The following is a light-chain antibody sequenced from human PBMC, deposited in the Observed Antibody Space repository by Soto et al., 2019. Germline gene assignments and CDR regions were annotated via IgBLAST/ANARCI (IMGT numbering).Light chain of an antibody. CDR1: SAPISTTYY. V-gene: IGLV8-61*01. Sequence: QTVVIQESSLSVSPGGTVTLTCGLRSAPISTTYYPAWYQQTPGQAPRTLIYSTNTRSSGVPDRFSGSIRGNKAALTITGAQAEDEAKYHCVLYMGSGAYLFGPVTKLTVL. J-gene: IGLJ1*01. CDR3: VLYMGSGAYL. CDR2: STN.